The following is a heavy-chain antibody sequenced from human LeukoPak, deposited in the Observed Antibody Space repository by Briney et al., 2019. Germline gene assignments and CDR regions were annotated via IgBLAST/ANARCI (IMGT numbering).Heavy chain of an antibody. CDR3: ARVQGGGFRTADF. Sequence: GGSLRLSCAASGFTFRNYMMHWVRQAPGKGLDWAAVILEDGSIQHYAVSVKGRFTISRDNSRNTVFLQMNSLRGEDTAIYYCARVQGGGFRTADFWGQGTVVTVSS. D-gene: IGHD3-10*01. V-gene: IGHV3-30*04. J-gene: IGHJ4*02. CDR1: GFTFRNYM. CDR2: ILEDGSIQ.